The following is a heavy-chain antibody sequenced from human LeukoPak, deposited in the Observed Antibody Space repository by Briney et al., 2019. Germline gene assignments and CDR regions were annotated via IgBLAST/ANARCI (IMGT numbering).Heavy chain of an antibody. CDR2: IFRSGYT. D-gene: IGHD2/OR15-2a*01. Sequence: ASETLSLTCTVSGDSISRNYWSWIRQPAGKGLEWIGRIFRSGYTDYNPSLESRVTMSIDTSKNQFSLKLTSVTAANTAIYYCARNSHSSTFYSGFDPWGQGTLVTVSS. CDR3: ARNSHSSTFYSGFDP. CDR1: GDSISRNY. V-gene: IGHV4-4*07. J-gene: IGHJ5*02.